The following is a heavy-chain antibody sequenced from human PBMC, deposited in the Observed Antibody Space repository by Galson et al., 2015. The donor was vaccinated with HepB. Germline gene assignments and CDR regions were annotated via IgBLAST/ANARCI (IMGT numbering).Heavy chain of an antibody. CDR2: IYYSGST. CDR3: ARFGGDPMVRGVFYYFDY. J-gene: IGHJ4*02. V-gene: IGHV4-59*02. D-gene: IGHD3-10*01. CDR1: GGSVSSYY. Sequence: LSLTCTVSGGSVSSYYWSWIRQPPGKGLEWIGYIYYSGSTNYNPSLKSRVTISVDTSKNQFSLKLSSVTAADTAVYYCARFGGDPMVRGVFYYFDYWGQGTLVTVSS.